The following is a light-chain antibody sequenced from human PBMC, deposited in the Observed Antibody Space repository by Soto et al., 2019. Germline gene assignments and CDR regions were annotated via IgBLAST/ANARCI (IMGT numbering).Light chain of an antibody. Sequence: QSALTQPASVSGSPAQSITISCTGTSCDVGGYNYVSWYQQHPGKAPKLLIFEVNNRPSGVSNRFSGSKSGNTASLTISGLQAEDEADYYCSSYTGSSTLEVFGGGTKLTVL. J-gene: IGLJ2*01. V-gene: IGLV2-14*01. CDR2: EVN. CDR1: SCDVGGYNY. CDR3: SSYTGSSTLEV.